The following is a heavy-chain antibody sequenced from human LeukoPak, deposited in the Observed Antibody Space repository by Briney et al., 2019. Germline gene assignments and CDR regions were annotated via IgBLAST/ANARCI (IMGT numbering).Heavy chain of an antibody. CDR1: GFTFSSYS. Sequence: TGGSLRLSCAASGFTFSSYSMNWVRQAPGKGLEWVSSISSSSSYIYYADSVKGRFTISRDNAKNSLYLQMNSLRAEDTAVYYCASSGSYLFLSESAFDIWGQGTMVTVSS. D-gene: IGHD1-26*01. V-gene: IGHV3-21*01. CDR3: ASSGSYLFLSESAFDI. CDR2: ISSSSSYI. J-gene: IGHJ3*02.